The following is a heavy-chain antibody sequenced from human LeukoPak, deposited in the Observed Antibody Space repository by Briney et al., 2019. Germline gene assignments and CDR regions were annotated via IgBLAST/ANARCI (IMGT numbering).Heavy chain of an antibody. J-gene: IGHJ4*02. CDR1: GGSISSSSYY. V-gene: IGHV4-39*01. CDR3: ARHQSGSYHYMLDY. D-gene: IGHD1-26*01. CDR2: IYYSGST. Sequence: SETLSLTCTVSGGSISSSSYYWGWIRQPPGKGLEWIGSIYYSGSTYYNPSLKSRVTISVDTSKNQFSLKLSSVTAADTAVYYCARHQSGSYHYMLDYWGQGTLVTVSS.